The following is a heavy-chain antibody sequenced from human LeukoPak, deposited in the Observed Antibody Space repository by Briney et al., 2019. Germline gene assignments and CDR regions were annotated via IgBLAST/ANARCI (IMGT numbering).Heavy chain of an antibody. Sequence: TGGSLRLSCAASGFTVSSNYMSWVRQAPGKGLEWVSLIYSGDSTYYAESVKGRFTISRDNSKNTLYLQMNSLRPDDTAVYYCARLSGWFDYWGQGTLVTVSS. D-gene: IGHD6-19*01. CDR3: ARLSGWFDY. V-gene: IGHV3-53*01. J-gene: IGHJ4*02. CDR1: GFTVSSNY. CDR2: IYSGDST.